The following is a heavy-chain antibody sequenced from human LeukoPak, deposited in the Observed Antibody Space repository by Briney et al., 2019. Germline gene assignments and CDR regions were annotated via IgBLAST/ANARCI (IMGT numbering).Heavy chain of an antibody. Sequence: GRSLRLSCAASGFTFSSYGMHWVRQAPGNGLEWVAVIWYDGSNKYYADSVKGRFTISRDNSKNTLYLQMNSLRAEDTAVYYCARDREVATRVYYFDYWGQGTLVTVSS. CDR3: ARDREVATRVYYFDY. J-gene: IGHJ4*02. CDR1: GFTFSSYG. CDR2: IWYDGSNK. D-gene: IGHD5-12*01. V-gene: IGHV3-33*01.